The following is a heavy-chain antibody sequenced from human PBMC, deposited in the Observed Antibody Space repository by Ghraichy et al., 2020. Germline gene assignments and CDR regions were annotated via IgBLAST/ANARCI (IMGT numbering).Heavy chain of an antibody. J-gene: IGHJ6*02. CDR2: INHSGST. Sequence: SETLSLTCAVYGGSFSGYYWSWIRQPPGKGLEWIGEINHSGSTNYNPSLKSRVTISVDTSKNQFSLKLSSVTAADTAVYYCARGLYFWSGYYQFPKYYYGMDVWGQRTTVTVSS. D-gene: IGHD3-3*01. CDR3: ARGLYFWSGYYQFPKYYYGMDV. CDR1: GGSFSGYY. V-gene: IGHV4-34*01.